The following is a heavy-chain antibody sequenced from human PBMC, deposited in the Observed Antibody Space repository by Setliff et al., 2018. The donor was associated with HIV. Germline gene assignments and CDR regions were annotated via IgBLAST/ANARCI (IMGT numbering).Heavy chain of an antibody. CDR3: ARGLGYNFWSGYSPIGWFDP. Sequence: SETLSLTCTVSGGSISNYYWSWIRQPPGKGLEWIGYIYYSGSTNYNPSLKSRVTISVDTSKNQFPLKLGSVTAADSAVYYCARGLGYNFWSGYSPIGWFDPWGQGTLVTVSS. D-gene: IGHD3-3*01. J-gene: IGHJ5*02. V-gene: IGHV4-59*01. CDR2: IYYSGST. CDR1: GGSISNYY.